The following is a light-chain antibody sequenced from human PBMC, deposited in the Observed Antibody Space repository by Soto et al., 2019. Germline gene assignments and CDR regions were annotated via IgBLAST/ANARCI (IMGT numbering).Light chain of an antibody. CDR3: RSYAGSSTFEV. CDR2: EGS. V-gene: IGLV2-23*03. J-gene: IGLJ1*01. Sequence: QSVLTQPASVSGSPGQSITISCTGTSGDVGSYNLVSWYQQHPGKAPKLMIYEGSKRPSGVSNRFSGSKSGNTASLTISGLQAEDEADYYCRSYAGSSTFEVFXTGTKVTVL. CDR1: SGDVGSYNL.